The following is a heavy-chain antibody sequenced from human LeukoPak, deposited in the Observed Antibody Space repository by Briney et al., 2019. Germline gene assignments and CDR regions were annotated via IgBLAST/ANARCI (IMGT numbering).Heavy chain of an antibody. D-gene: IGHD3-22*01. CDR3: ARENYYDSSGIFDY. CDR2: IIPIFGTA. V-gene: IGHV1-69*05. Sequence: SVKVSCKASGGTFSSYAISWVRQAPGQGLEWMGRIIPIFGTANYAQKFQCRVTITTDESTSTAYMELSSLRSEDTAVYYCARENYYDSSGIFDYWGQGTLVTVSS. CDR1: GGTFSSYA. J-gene: IGHJ4*02.